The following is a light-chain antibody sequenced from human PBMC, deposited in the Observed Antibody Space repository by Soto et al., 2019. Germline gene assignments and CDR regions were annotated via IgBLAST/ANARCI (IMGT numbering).Light chain of an antibody. CDR3: QQFNNYPH. J-gene: IGKJ4*01. V-gene: IGKV1D-13*01. CDR1: QGISSA. CDR2: DAS. Sequence: AIQLTQSPSSLSASVGERVTITCRASQGISSALAWYQQKPGKAPKLLIYDASSLESGVPSRFSGSGSGTDFTLTISSLQPEDFATYYCQQFNNYPHFGGGTKVEIK.